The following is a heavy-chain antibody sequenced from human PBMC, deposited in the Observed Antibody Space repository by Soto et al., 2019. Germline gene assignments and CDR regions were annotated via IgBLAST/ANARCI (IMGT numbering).Heavy chain of an antibody. V-gene: IGHV1-3*01. CDR1: GYTFTSYA. CDR3: ARGPLRNWFDP. Sequence: ASVKISCKASGYTFTSYAMHWVRQAPGQRLEWMGWSNAGNANTKYSQKFQGRVTITRDTSASTAYMELSSLRSEDTAVYYCARGPLRNWFDPWGEGTLVTVS. J-gene: IGHJ5*02. CDR2: SNAGNANT.